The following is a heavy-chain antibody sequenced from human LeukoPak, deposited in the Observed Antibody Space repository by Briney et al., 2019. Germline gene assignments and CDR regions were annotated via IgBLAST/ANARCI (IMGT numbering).Heavy chain of an antibody. CDR3: ARVDYGSGCDS. D-gene: IGHD6-19*01. CDR1: GFSFSSYG. J-gene: IGHJ4*02. Sequence: GGSLRLSCAGSGFSFSSYGMHWVRQAPGKGLEFVSAISSNGRRTYYANSVKGRFTISRDISKNTLYLQMGSLRAEDMAVYYCARVDYGSGCDSWGQGTLVTVSS. CDR2: ISSNGRRT. V-gene: IGHV3-64*01.